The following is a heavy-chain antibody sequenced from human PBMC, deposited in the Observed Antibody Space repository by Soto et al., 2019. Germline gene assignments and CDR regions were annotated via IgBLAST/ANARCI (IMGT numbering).Heavy chain of an antibody. CDR2: IWYDGSVK. J-gene: IGHJ3*02. V-gene: IGHV3-33*01. Sequence: QVQLVESGGGVVQPGRSLRLSCAASGFIFTNHAMHWVRHAPGKGLEWVAQIWYDGSVKNYADSMKGRFTVSRDSPKNTLFLQMNSLRVEDTAVYYCARDGQRLAPYAFDIWGQGTLVTVSS. CDR1: GFIFTNHA. D-gene: IGHD6-25*01. CDR3: ARDGQRLAPYAFDI.